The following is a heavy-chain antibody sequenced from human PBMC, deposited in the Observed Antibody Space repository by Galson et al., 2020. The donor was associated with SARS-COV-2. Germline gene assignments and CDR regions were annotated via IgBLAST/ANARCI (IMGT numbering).Heavy chain of an antibody. CDR2: INPSGGST. V-gene: IGHV1-46*01. D-gene: IGHD3-22*01. Sequence: ASVKVSCKASGYTFTSYYMHWVRQAPGQGLEWMGIINPSGGSTSYAQKFQGRVTMTRDTSTSTVYMELSSLGSEDTAVYYCAREDYYDSSGYYYYYYGMDVWGQGTTVTVSS. J-gene: IGHJ6*02. CDR1: GYTFTSYY. CDR3: AREDYYDSSGYYYYYYGMDV.